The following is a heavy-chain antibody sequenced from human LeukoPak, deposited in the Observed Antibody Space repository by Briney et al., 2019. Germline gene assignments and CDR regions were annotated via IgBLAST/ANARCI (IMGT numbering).Heavy chain of an antibody. CDR1: GGTFSSYA. CDR2: IIPILGIA. CDR3: ARADYGGNPNY. J-gene: IGHJ4*02. Sequence: GASVKVSCKASGGTFSSYAISWVRQAPGQGLEWMGRIIPILGIANYAQKFQGRVTITADESTSTAYMELSSLRSEDTAVYYCARADYGGNPNYWGQGTLVTVSS. V-gene: IGHV1-69*04. D-gene: IGHD4-23*01.